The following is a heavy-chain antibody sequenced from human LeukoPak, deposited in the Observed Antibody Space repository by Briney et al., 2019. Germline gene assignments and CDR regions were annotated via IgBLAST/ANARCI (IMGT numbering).Heavy chain of an antibody. J-gene: IGHJ5*02. CDR3: ARGFLRGTVIGGNGGWFDP. V-gene: IGHV1-18*01. CDR2: INGLNGNT. CDR1: GYIFTSYG. D-gene: IGHD2/OR15-2a*01. Sequence: ASVKVSCKASGYIFTSYGIGWVRQAPGQGLEWMGWINGLNGNTNYVQKLQGRVTMTTDTSTSTAYMELRSLRSDDTAVYYCARGFLRGTVIGGNGGWFDPWGQGTLVTVSS.